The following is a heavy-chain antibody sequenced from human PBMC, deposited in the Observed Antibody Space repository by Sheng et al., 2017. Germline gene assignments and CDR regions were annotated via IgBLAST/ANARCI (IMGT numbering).Heavy chain of an antibody. D-gene: IGHD3-10*01. CDR3: AKLNWFEGGRGDRGY. V-gene: IGHV3-72*01. Sequence: EVQLVESGGGLVQPGGSLRLSCAVSGFTFSDHYMDWVRQAPGKGLEWVGRTKNKVHNYITEYATSVKGRFIISRDDSKKSLYLQMNSLRVEDTAVYYCAKLNWFEGGRGDRGYWGQGTLVTVSS. CDR2: TKNKVHNYIT. J-gene: IGHJ4*02. CDR1: GFTFSDHY.